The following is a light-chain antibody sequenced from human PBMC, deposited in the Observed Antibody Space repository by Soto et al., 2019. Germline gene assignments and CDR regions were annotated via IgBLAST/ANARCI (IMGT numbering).Light chain of an antibody. CDR2: DVT. Sequence: QSALTQPRSVSGSPGQSVTISCTGTSSDVGGDDFVSWYQHHPGKAPNLIIFDVTKRPSGVPHRFSGSKSGNTASLTISGLQAEDEADYYCCSYAGNYIYVVFGGGTKLTVL. J-gene: IGLJ2*01. V-gene: IGLV2-11*01. CDR3: CSYAGNYIYVV. CDR1: SSDVGGDDF.